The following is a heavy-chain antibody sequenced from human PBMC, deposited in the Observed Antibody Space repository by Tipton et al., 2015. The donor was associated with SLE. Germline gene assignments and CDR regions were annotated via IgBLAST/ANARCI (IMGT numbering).Heavy chain of an antibody. CDR1: GFTFRNYY. V-gene: IGHV3-11*04. CDR3: ARVRTGTLVDI. Sequence: SLRLSCAASGFTFRNYYMSWIRQAPGKGLEWISYISNSGNSIYYADSVKGRFTISRDNAKNSLYLQMNSLRAEDTAVYYCARVRTGTLVDIWGQGTMVTVSS. CDR2: ISNSGNSI. J-gene: IGHJ3*02. D-gene: IGHD1-1*01.